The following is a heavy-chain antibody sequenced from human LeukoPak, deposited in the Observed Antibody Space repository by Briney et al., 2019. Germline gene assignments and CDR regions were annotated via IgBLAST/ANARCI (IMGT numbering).Heavy chain of an antibody. CDR2: IRYDGSNK. V-gene: IGHV3-30*02. Sequence: GGSLRLSCAASGFIFSNYGMHWVRQAPGKGLEWVAFIRYDGSNKYYAGSVKGRFTISRDNSKNTLYLQMNSLKAEDTAVYYCANHFRYFDLWGRGTLVTVSS. J-gene: IGHJ2*01. CDR1: GFIFSNYG. CDR3: ANHFRYFDL.